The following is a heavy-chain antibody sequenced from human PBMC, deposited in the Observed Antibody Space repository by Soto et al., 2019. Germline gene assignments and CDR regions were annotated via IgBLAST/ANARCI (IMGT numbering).Heavy chain of an antibody. V-gene: IGHV3-48*03. J-gene: IGHJ6*02. CDR1: GFTFSSYE. Sequence: GGSLRLSCAASGFTFSSYEMNWFRQAPGKGLEWVSYISSSGSTIYYADSVKGRFTISRDNAKNSLYLQMNSLRAEDTAVYYCARELLGNRKYYYDSSGYDGMDVWGQGTTVTVS. CDR2: ISSSGSTI. CDR3: ARELLGNRKYYYDSSGYDGMDV. D-gene: IGHD3-22*01.